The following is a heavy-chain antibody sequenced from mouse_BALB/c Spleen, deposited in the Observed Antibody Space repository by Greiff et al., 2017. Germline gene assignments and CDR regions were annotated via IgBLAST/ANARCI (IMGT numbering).Heavy chain of an antibody. D-gene: IGHD1-1*01. CDR1: GFSLTSYG. CDR3: ARVLLLRFYAMDY. J-gene: IGHJ4*01. CDR2: IWAGGST. Sequence: VQLQESGPGLVAPSQSLSITCTVSGFSLTSYGVHWVRQPPGKGLELLGVIWAGGSTNYNSDLMSRLSICKDNSKSQVFLKMNSLQTDDTAMYYCARVLLLRFYAMDYWGQGTSVTVSS. V-gene: IGHV2-9*02.